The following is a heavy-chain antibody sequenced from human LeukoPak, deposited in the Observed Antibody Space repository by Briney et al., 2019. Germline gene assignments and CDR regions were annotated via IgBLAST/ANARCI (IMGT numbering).Heavy chain of an antibody. CDR1: GFTFSSYS. CDR3: ARASSGWYGNFDY. J-gene: IGHJ4*02. Sequence: GGSLRLSCAASGFTFSSYSMNWVRQAPGKGLEWVSSISSSSSYIYYADSVKGRFTFSRDNAKNSLYLQMNSLRAEDTAVYYCARASSGWYGNFDYWGQGTLVTVSS. V-gene: IGHV3-21*01. CDR2: ISSSSSYI. D-gene: IGHD6-19*01.